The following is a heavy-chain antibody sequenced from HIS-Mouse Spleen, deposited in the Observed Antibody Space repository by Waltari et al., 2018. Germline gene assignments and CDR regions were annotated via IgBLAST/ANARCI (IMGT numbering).Heavy chain of an antibody. CDR1: CGSISSSSYY. D-gene: IGHD3-10*01. Sequence: QLQLQESGPGLVKPSETLSLTCTVSCGSISSSSYYWGWIRQPPGKGLEWIGSIYYSGSTYYNPSLKSRVTISVDTSKNQFSLKLSSVTAADTAVYYCARAYYYGSGSYYKGYFDYWGQGTLVTVSS. J-gene: IGHJ4*02. CDR3: ARAYYYGSGSYYKGYFDY. CDR2: IYYSGST. V-gene: IGHV4-39*07.